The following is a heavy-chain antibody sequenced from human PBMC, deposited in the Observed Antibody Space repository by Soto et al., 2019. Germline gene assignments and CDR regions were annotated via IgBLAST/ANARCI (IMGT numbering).Heavy chain of an antibody. J-gene: IGHJ4*02. Sequence: GGSLRLSCAASAFTFSSYWMNWVRQAPGKGPVWVSRINSDGSITGYADSVKGRFTISRDNAKNTLYLQMNSLSAEDTAVYYCAGGTYYFDYCGQGTLVTVSS. CDR1: AFTFSSYW. V-gene: IGHV3-74*01. D-gene: IGHD1-26*01. CDR3: AGGTYYFDY. CDR2: INSDGSIT.